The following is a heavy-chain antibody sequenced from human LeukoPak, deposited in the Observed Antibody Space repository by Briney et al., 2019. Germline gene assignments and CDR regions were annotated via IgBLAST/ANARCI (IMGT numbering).Heavy chain of an antibody. D-gene: IGHD3-22*01. Sequence: GSLRLSCAASGFTFSSYSMNWVRQAPGKGLEWVSSISSSSSYIYYADSVKGRFTISRDNAKNSLYLQMNSLRAEDTAVYYCARHYYGSSGYYSMDAFDIWGQGTMVTVSS. CDR1: GFTFSSYS. CDR3: ARHYYGSSGYYSMDAFDI. V-gene: IGHV3-21*01. J-gene: IGHJ3*02. CDR2: ISSSSSYI.